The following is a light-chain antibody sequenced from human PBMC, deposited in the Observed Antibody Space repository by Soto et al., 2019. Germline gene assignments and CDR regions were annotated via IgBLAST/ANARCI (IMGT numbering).Light chain of an antibody. J-gene: IGKJ1*01. Sequence: ENVLTQSPGTLSLSPGERATLSCRASQSVGSSYLAWYQQKPGQAPRLLIYSTSSRATDIPDRFSGSGSGTDFTLTISRLEPEDIAVYYCQQYDSPIWTFGHGTKVEIK. CDR1: QSVGSSY. V-gene: IGKV3-20*01. CDR2: STS. CDR3: QQYDSPIWT.